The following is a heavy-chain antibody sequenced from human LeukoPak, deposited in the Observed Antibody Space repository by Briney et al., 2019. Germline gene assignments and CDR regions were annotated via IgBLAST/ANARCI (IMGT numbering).Heavy chain of an antibody. CDR1: GFTFSSYA. CDR3: AKATFASGWNLYFDY. J-gene: IGHJ4*02. CDR2: ISYDGSNK. D-gene: IGHD6-25*01. Sequence: GGSLRLSCAASGFTFSSYAMHWVRQAPGKGLEWVAVISYDGSNKYYADSVKGRFTISRDNSKSTLYLQMNSLRAEDTAVYYCAKATFASGWNLYFDYWGQGTLVTVSS. V-gene: IGHV3-30-3*01.